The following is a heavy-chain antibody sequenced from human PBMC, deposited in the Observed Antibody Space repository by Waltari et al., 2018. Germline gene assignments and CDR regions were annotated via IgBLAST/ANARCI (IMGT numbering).Heavy chain of an antibody. V-gene: IGHV7-4-1*02. CDR2: INTNTGNP. J-gene: IGHJ5*02. Sequence: QVQLVQSGSELKKPGASVKVSCKASGYTFTNYAINWLRQAPGQGLELMGWINTNTGNPTYVQGFTGRVVFSVDTSVSTAYLQINSLKADDTAVYYCAREVVPAATIVVNWFDPWGQGTLVTVSS. CDR3: AREVVPAATIVVNWFDP. CDR1: GYTFTNYA. D-gene: IGHD2-2*01.